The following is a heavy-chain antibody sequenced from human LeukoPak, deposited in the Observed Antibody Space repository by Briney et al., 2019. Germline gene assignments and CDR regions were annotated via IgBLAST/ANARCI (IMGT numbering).Heavy chain of an antibody. V-gene: IGHV1-8*03. CDR2: MNPNSGNT. CDR3: ARVGRDSSSWYLTYYYYMDV. Sequence: GASVKVSCKASGYTFTSYDINWGRQATGQGLEWMGWMNPNSGNTGYAQKFQGRVTITRNTSISTAYMELSSLRSEDTAVYYCARVGRDSSSWYLTYYYYMDVWGKGTTVTVSS. J-gene: IGHJ6*03. CDR1: GYTFTSYD. D-gene: IGHD6-13*01.